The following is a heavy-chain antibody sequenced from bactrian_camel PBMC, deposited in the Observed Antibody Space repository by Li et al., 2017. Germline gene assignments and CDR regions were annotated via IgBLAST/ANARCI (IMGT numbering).Heavy chain of an antibody. V-gene: IGHV3S53*01. CDR1: SFTSCG. CDR2: IGSAGSS. D-gene: IGHD2*01. J-gene: IGHJ4*01. Sequence: VQLVESGGGSVQAGESLRLSCTAPSFTSCGIDWYRQAAVKQREWVSFIGSAGSSRYADSVKGRFTTSRDNGKDAVYLQMNSLRPDDTAMYYCKVNPGSGGLYCIVGSKVSGQGTQVTVS.